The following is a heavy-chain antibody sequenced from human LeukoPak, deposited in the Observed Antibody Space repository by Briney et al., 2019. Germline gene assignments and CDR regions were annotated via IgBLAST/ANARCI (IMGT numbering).Heavy chain of an antibody. CDR1: GYTFTRYY. V-gene: IGHV1-46*01. Sequence: GASVKVSCKASGYTFTRYYMHWVRQAPGQGLEWMGIINPSGGSTSYAQKFQGRVTMTRDTSTSTVYMELSSLRSEDTALYYCARERFTGSSWQLYYFDYWGQGTLVTVSS. CDR3: ARERFTGSSWQLYYFDY. CDR2: INPSGGST. J-gene: IGHJ4*02. D-gene: IGHD6-13*01.